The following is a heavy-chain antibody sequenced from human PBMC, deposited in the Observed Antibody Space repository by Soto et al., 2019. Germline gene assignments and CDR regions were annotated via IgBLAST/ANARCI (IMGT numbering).Heavy chain of an antibody. Sequence: SETLSLTCTVSGGSISSGGYYWSWIRQHPGKGLEWIGYIYYSGSTYYNPSLKSRVTISVDTSKNQFSLKLSSVTAADTAVYYCARDGRRDCSSTSCYSRAYYYGMDVWGQGTTVTVSS. J-gene: IGHJ6*02. CDR3: ARDGRRDCSSTSCYSRAYYYGMDV. V-gene: IGHV4-31*03. CDR2: IYYSGST. D-gene: IGHD2-2*01. CDR1: GGSISSGGYY.